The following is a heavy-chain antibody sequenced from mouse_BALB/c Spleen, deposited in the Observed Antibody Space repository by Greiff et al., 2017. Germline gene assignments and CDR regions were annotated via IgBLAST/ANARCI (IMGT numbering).Heavy chain of an antibody. CDR1: GYSITSDYA. J-gene: IGHJ2*01. V-gene: IGHV3-2*02. CDR3: ARSLYGSYFDY. CDR2: ISYSGST. D-gene: IGHD2-1*01. Sequence: EVKLMESGPGLVKPSQSLSLTCTVTGYSITSDYAWNWIRQFPGNKLEWMGYISYSGSTSYNPSLKSRISITRDTSKNQFFLQLNSVTTEDTATYYCARSLYGSYFDYWGQGTTLTVSS.